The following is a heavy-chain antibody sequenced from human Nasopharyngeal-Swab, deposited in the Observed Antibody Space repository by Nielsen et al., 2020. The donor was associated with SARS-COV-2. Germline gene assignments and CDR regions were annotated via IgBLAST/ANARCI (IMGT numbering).Heavy chain of an antibody. Sequence: ASVKVSCKASGYTFTSYYMHWVRQTPGQGLEWMGIINPSGGSTSYAQKFQGRVTMTRDTSTSTVYMELSSLRSEDTAVYYCAREPGDGVSWFDPWGQGTLVTVSS. CDR3: AREPGDGVSWFDP. CDR1: GYTFTSYY. J-gene: IGHJ5*02. V-gene: IGHV1-46*01. D-gene: IGHD3-10*01. CDR2: INPSGGST.